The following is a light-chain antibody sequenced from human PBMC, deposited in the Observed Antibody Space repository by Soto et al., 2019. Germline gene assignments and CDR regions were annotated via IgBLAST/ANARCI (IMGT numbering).Light chain of an antibody. CDR3: SSYTSSSTPHYV. V-gene: IGLV2-14*02. CDR2: EGS. J-gene: IGLJ1*01. CDR1: SSDVGTYNL. Sequence: QSALTQPASVSGSPGQSITISCTGTSSDVGTYNLVSWYQQQPGKAPKLMIYEGSKRPSGVSNRFSGSKSGNTASLTISGLQAEDEADYYCSSYTSSSTPHYVFGTGTKGTVL.